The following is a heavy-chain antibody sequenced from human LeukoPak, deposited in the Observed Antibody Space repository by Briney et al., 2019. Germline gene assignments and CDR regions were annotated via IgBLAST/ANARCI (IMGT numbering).Heavy chain of an antibody. V-gene: IGHV1-18*01. CDR2: ISAYNGNT. Sequence: ASVKVSCKASGYIFATYGVSWVRQAPGQGLEWMGWISAYNGNTDYAQKLQGRVTMTTDTSTSTAYMELRSLRSGDTAVYYCARGVGRQLRPFDYWGQGTLVTVSS. J-gene: IGHJ4*02. CDR1: GYIFATYG. D-gene: IGHD1-7*01. CDR3: ARGVGRQLRPFDY.